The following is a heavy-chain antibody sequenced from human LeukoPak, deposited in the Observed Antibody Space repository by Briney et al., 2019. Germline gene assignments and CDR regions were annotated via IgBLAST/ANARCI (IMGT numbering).Heavy chain of an antibody. CDR2: IYYSGST. J-gene: IGHJ4*02. V-gene: IGHV4-59*01. CDR1: GGSISSYY. Sequence: PSETLSLTRTVSGGSISSYYWSWIRQPPGKGLEWIGYIYYSGSTNYNPSLKSRVTISVDTSKNQFSLKLSSVTAADTAVYYCARGLRFLERLTQDYWGQGTLVTVSS. CDR3: ARGLRFLERLTQDY. D-gene: IGHD3-3*01.